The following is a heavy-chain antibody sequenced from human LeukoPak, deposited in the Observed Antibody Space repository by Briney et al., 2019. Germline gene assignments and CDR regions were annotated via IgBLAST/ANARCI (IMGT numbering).Heavy chain of an antibody. Sequence: SETLSLTCTVSGGSISSYYWSWIRQPPGKGLEWIGYIYYSGSTNYNPSLKSRVTISVDTSKNQFSLKLSSVTAADTAAYYCARTTEGGYSYGYFYYYYMDVWGKGTTVAISS. J-gene: IGHJ6*03. CDR1: GGSISSYY. CDR3: ARTTEGGYSYGYFYYYYMDV. D-gene: IGHD5-18*01. V-gene: IGHV4-59*01. CDR2: IYYSGST.